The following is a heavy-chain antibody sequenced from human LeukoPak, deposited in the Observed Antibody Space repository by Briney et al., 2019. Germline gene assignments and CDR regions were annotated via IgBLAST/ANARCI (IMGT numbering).Heavy chain of an antibody. CDR1: GGSINTNY. CDR2: IYFSGST. CDR3: ARGGSCSSTSCYTGGFYYYYMDV. J-gene: IGHJ6*03. D-gene: IGHD2-2*02. V-gene: IGHV4-59*01. Sequence: SETLSLTCTVSGGSINTNYWSWIRQPPGKGLGWIGYIYFSGSTNYNPSLESRVTISVDTSKDQFSLRLTSVTAADTAVYYCARGGSCSSTSCYTGGFYYYYMDVWGKGTTVTVSS.